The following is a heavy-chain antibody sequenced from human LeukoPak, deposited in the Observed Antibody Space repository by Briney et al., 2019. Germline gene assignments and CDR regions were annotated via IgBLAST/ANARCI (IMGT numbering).Heavy chain of an antibody. CDR2: IYHSGST. J-gene: IGHJ4*02. V-gene: IGHV4-30-2*01. CDR1: GGSISSGGYS. D-gene: IGHD3-22*01. CDR3: ARGGTYYYDSSGYDFPV. Sequence: PSETLSLTCAVSGGSISSGGYSWSWIRQPPGKGLEWIGYIYHSGSTYYNPSLKSRVTISVDRSKNQFSLKLSSVTAADTAVYYCARGGTYYYDSSGYDFPVWGQGTLVTVSS.